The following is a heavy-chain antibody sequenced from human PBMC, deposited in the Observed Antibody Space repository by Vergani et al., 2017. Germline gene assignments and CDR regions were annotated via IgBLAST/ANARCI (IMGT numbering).Heavy chain of an antibody. J-gene: IGHJ5*02. V-gene: IGHV4-31*03. Sequence: QVQLQESGPGLVKPSQTMSLTCTVSGGSISSGGYYWSWIRQPPGKGLEWIGEINHSGSTNYNPSLKSRVTISVDTSKNQFSLKLSSVTAADTAVYYCASVERKGITGTTFDSSWFDPWGQGTLVTVSS. D-gene: IGHD1-7*01. CDR2: INHSGST. CDR3: ASVERKGITGTTFDSSWFDP. CDR1: GGSISSGGYY.